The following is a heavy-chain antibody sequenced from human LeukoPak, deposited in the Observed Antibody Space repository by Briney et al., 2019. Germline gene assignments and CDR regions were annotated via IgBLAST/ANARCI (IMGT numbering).Heavy chain of an antibody. CDR2: IKQDGSEK. CDR1: GFTFSSYW. J-gene: IGHJ6*03. CDR3: GGSIAARRYYMDV. Sequence: PGGSLRLSCAASGFTFSSYWMSWVRQAPGKGLEWVANIKQDGSEKYYVDSVKGRFTISRDNAKNSLYLQMNSLRAEGTAVYYCGGSIAARRYYMDVWGKGTTVTVSS. D-gene: IGHD6-6*01. V-gene: IGHV3-7*01.